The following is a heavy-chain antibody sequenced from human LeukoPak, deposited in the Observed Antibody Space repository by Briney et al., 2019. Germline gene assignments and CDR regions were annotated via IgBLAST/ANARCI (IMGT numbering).Heavy chain of an antibody. CDR2: INSDGSRT. D-gene: IGHD6-19*01. J-gene: IGHJ4*02. Sequence: PGGSLGLSVAPPGFTPRSNWRHWVRKAPGRGRLWVSRINSDGSRTTYADSVKGRFTISRDNAKNTLYLQMNSLRAEDTAVYYCARHSSGWAFDYWGQGTLVTVSS. V-gene: IGHV3-74*01. CDR3: ARHSSGWAFDY. CDR1: GFTPRSNW.